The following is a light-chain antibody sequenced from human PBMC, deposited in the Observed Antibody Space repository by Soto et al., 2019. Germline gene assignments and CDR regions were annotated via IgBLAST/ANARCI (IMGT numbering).Light chain of an antibody. J-gene: IGKJ1*01. CDR2: GAS. CDR1: QSVSNNY. V-gene: IGKV3-20*01. CDR3: QQYGTSPWA. Sequence: IILTQSPGTLSLSPGEGATLSCKASQSVSNNYVAWYQQRPGQAPRLLVYGASSRAGGISDRFSGSGSGTDFTLSISRMEPANFAVFYCQQYGTSPWAFGQGTKVDIK.